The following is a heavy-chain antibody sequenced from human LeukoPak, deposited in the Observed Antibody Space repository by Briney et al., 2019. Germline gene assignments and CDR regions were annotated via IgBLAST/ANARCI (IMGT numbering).Heavy chain of an antibody. CDR1: GFTFSSYW. CDR2: INSDGSST. J-gene: IGHJ5*02. CDR3: AGLGYCSGGSCYLNWFDP. D-gene: IGHD2-15*01. V-gene: IGHV3-74*01. Sequence: GGSLRLSCAASGFTFSSYWMHWVRQAPGKGLVWVSRINSDGSSTSYADSVKGRFTISRDNAKNTLYLQMNSLRAEDTAVYYCAGLGYCSGGSCYLNWFDPWGQGTLVTVSS.